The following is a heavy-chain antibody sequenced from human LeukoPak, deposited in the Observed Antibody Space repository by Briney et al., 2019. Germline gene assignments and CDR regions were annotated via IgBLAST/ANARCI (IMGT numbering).Heavy chain of an antibody. Sequence: GGSLRLSCAASGFTFSSYNMNWARQAPGKGLGWVSYISSSSNTIYYADSVKGRFTISRDNANNSLYLQMNSLRAEDTAVYYCASGQFTVTTLYWGQGTLVTVSS. D-gene: IGHD4-17*01. CDR3: ASGQFTVTTLY. J-gene: IGHJ4*02. CDR1: GFTFSSYN. V-gene: IGHV3-48*01. CDR2: ISSSSNTI.